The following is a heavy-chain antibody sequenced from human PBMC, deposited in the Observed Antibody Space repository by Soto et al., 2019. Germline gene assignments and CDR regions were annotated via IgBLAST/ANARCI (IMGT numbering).Heavy chain of an antibody. J-gene: IGHJ4*02. CDR1: GFTVSSNY. CDR2: IYTDDST. D-gene: IGHD5-12*01. V-gene: IGHV3-53*04. Sequence: GGSLRLSCAASGFTVSSNYMSWVRQAPGKGLEWLSVIYTDDSTYYADSVKGRFTISRHNSKNTLYLQMNSLRAEDTAVYFCAKASKGYTGYDLDFWGQGTPVTVSS. CDR3: AKASKGYTGYDLDF.